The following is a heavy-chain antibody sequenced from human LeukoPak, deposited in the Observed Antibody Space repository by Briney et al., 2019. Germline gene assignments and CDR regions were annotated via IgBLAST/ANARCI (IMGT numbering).Heavy chain of an antibody. V-gene: IGHV3-21*04. J-gene: IGHJ6*03. CDR3: ARVVEGPNYYYMDV. CDR2: ISSSSVSK. CDR1: GFTFSDYN. Sequence: GGSLRLSCAASGFTFSDYNMNWVRQAPGKGLEWVSFISSSSVSKFYADSVKGRFTISRDNARNSLYLQMNSLRAEDTALYYCARVVEGPNYYYMDVWGKGTTVTVSS.